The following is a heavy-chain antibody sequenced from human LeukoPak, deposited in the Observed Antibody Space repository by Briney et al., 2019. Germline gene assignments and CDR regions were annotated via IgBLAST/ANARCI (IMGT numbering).Heavy chain of an antibody. V-gene: IGHV4-59*02. J-gene: IGHJ4*02. D-gene: IGHD6-13*01. CDR2: IYDSGST. Sequence: SGTLSLTCSVSGGSVSSYYWSWIRQPPGKGLEWIGYIYDSGSTNYNPSLKSRVTMDVDTSKNQFSLRLSSVTAADTAVYYCARVTGYVMEDYFDYWGQGTLVTVSS. CDR3: ARVTGYVMEDYFDY. CDR1: GGSVSSYY.